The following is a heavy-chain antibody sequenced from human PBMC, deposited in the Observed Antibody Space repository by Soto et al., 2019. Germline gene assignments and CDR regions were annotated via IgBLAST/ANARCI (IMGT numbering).Heavy chain of an antibody. V-gene: IGHV1-2*02. CDR1: GYTFTGYY. CDR2: INPNSGGT. D-gene: IGHD2-2*02. J-gene: IGHJ3*02. CDR3: ARARCSSTSCYTGDDAFDI. Sequence: QVQLVQSGAEVKKPGASVKVSCKASGYTFTGYYMHWVRQAPGQGLEWMGWINPNSGGTNYAQKFQGRLTMPRDTSISTDYMELSRLRSDDTAVYYCARARCSSTSCYTGDDAFDIWGQGTMVTVSS.